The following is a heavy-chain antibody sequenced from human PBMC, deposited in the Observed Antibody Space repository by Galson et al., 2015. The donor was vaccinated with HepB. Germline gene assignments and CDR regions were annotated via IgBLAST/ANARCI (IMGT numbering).Heavy chain of an antibody. CDR1: GGPVSSGSYY. Sequence: ETLSLTCTVSGGPVSSGSYYWSWIRQPPGKGLEGIGYIYYSGSTYYNPSLKSRVTISVYTSKNQFSLKLISVTAADAAVYDCARARGDYYDSSALNWFDPWGQGTLVTVSS. J-gene: IGHJ5*02. V-gene: IGHV4-61*01. CDR2: IYYSGST. CDR3: ARARGDYYDSSALNWFDP. D-gene: IGHD3-22*01.